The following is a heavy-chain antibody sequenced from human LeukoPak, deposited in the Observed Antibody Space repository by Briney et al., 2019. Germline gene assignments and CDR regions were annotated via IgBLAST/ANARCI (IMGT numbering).Heavy chain of an antibody. V-gene: IGHV4-59*08. CDR1: GGSMSSYY. CDR3: ARQPYYYRPYFDY. Sequence: PSETLSLTCTVSGGSMSSYYWTWIRQPPGKGLEWIGYIFSSGATNYNPSLKSRVTMSVDTSKNQFSLRLNSVTAADTAVYYCARQPYYYRPYFDYWGQGTLVTVSS. CDR2: IFSSGAT. J-gene: IGHJ4*02. D-gene: IGHD3-22*01.